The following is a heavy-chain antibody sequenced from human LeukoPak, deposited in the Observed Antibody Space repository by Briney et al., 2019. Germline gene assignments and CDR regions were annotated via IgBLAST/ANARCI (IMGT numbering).Heavy chain of an antibody. D-gene: IGHD3-22*01. Sequence: ASVKVSCKASGYTFTAYYMHWVRQAPGQGLEWMGWISAYNGNTNYAQKLQGRVTMTTDTSTSTAYMELRSLRSDDTAVYYCARDSDYYDSSGYYYGGGFDYWGQGTLVTVSS. CDR1: GYTFTAYY. J-gene: IGHJ4*02. CDR3: ARDSDYYDSSGYYYGGGFDY. V-gene: IGHV1-18*04. CDR2: ISAYNGNT.